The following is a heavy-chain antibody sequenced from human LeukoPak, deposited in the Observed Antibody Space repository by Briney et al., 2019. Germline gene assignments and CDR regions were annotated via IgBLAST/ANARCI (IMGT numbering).Heavy chain of an antibody. V-gene: IGHV1-69*01. Sequence: GASVRVSCKASGGTFSSYAISWVRQAPGRGLEWMGGIIPIFGTANYAQKFQGRVTITADESTSTAYMELSSLRSEDTAVYYCAIATVATTRTWGYWGQGTLVTVSS. D-gene: IGHD4-11*01. CDR3: AIATVATTRTWGY. J-gene: IGHJ4*02. CDR2: IIPIFGTA. CDR1: GGTFSSYA.